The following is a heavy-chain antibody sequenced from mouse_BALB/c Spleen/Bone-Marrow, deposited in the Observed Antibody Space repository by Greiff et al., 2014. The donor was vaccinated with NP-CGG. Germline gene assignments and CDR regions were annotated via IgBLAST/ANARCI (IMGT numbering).Heavy chain of an antibody. Sequence: VNVVESGGGLVKPGGSLKLSCAASGFTFSSYAMSWVRQTPEKRLEWVASISSGGSTYYPDSVKGRFTISRDNARNILYLQMSSLRSEDTAMYYCARGGFRGLDYWGQGTTLTVSS. CDR2: ISSGGST. CDR1: GFTFSSYA. V-gene: IGHV5-6-5*01. J-gene: IGHJ2*01. CDR3: ARGGFRGLDY.